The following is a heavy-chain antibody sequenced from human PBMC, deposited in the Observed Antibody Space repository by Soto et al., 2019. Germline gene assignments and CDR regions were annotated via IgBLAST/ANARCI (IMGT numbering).Heavy chain of an antibody. CDR2: ISSSSSYT. Sequence: GGSLRLSCAASGFTFSDYYMSWIRQAPGKGLEWVSYISSSSSYTNYADSLKGRFTISRDNAKNSLYLQMNSLRSEDTAVYYCASRSMVTSAFDYWGQGTLVTVSS. J-gene: IGHJ4*02. D-gene: IGHD5-18*01. V-gene: IGHV3-11*06. CDR1: GFTFSDYY. CDR3: ASRSMVTSAFDY.